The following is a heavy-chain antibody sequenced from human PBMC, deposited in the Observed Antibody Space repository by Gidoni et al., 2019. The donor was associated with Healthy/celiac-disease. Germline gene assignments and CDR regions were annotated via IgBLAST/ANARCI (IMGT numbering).Heavy chain of an antibody. V-gene: IGHV4-34*01. D-gene: IGHD6-6*01. CDR1: GGSFSGYY. Sequence: QVQLQQWGAGLLKPSETLSLTCAVYGGSFSGYYWSWIRQPPGKGLEWIGEINHSGSTNYNPSIKSRVTIAVDTSKNQCSLKLSSVTAADTAVYYCARGPSMPQTYSSSRGMAMDVWGKGTTVTVSS. CDR3: ARGPSMPQTYSSSRGMAMDV. CDR2: INHSGST. J-gene: IGHJ6*04.